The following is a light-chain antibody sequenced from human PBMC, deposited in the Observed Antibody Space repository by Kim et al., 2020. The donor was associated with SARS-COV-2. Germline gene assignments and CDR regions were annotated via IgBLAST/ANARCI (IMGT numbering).Light chain of an antibody. CDR2: AAS. CDR3: QQSYSIPYT. Sequence: SASVGDRVTITCRASQSINSYLNWYQQKPGKAPKLLIYAASSLQSGVPSRFSGSGSGTDFTLTISSLQPEDFATYYCQQSYSIPYTFGQGTKLEIK. V-gene: IGKV1-39*01. J-gene: IGKJ2*01. CDR1: QSINSY.